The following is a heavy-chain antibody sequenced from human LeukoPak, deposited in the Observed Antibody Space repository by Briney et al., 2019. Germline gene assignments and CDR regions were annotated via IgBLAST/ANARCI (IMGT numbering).Heavy chain of an antibody. CDR3: VVVPVAASSWVDY. V-gene: IGHV3-11*03. D-gene: IGHD2-2*01. J-gene: IGHJ4*02. Sequence: PGGSLRLSCAASGFTFSDYYMSWIRQAPGRGLEWVSYISSSSSYTDYADSVKGRFTISRDNAKNSLFLQMNSLRAEDTAVYYCVVVPVAASSWVDYWGQGTLVTVSS. CDR1: GFTFSDYY. CDR2: ISSSSSYT.